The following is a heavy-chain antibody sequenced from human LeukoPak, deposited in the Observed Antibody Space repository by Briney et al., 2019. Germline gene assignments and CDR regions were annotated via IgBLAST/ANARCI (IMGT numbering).Heavy chain of an antibody. D-gene: IGHD4-17*01. CDR3: AKQAHDYGDYLAYYGMDV. CDR1: GFTFSSYG. J-gene: IGHJ6*02. V-gene: IGHV3-30*18. Sequence: GGSPRLSCAASGFTFSSYGMHWVRQAPGKGLEWVAVISYDGSNKYYADSVKGRFTISRDNSKNTLYLQMNSLRAEDTAVYYCAKQAHDYGDYLAYYGMDVWGQGTTVTVSS. CDR2: ISYDGSNK.